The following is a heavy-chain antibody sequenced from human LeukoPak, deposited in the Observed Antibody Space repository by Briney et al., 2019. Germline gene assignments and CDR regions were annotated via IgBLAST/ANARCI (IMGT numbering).Heavy chain of an antibody. Sequence: PGGSLRLSCTASGFTFGDYAMSWVRQAPGKGLEWVGRIKSKTDGGTTDYAAPVKGRFTISRDDSKNTLYLQMNSLKTEDTAVYYCTHALGYWGQGTLVTVSS. CDR3: THALGY. CDR2: IKSKTDGGTT. V-gene: IGHV3-15*01. D-gene: IGHD3-16*01. CDR1: GFTFGDYA. J-gene: IGHJ4*02.